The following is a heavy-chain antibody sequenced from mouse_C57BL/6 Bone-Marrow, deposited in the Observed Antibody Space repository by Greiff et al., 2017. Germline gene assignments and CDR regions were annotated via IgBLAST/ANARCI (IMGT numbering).Heavy chain of an antibody. CDR1: GYTFTSYW. CDR3: AIFPFYYDYDN. CDR2: IDPSDSYT. V-gene: IGHV1-50*01. J-gene: IGHJ3*01. D-gene: IGHD2-4*01. Sequence: QVQLQQPGAELVKPGASVKLSCKASGYTFTSYWMQWVKQRPGQGLEWIGEIDPSDSYTNYNQKFKGKATLTVDKSSSTAYMQLSSLTSEDSAVYYCAIFPFYYDYDNWGQGTLVTVSA.